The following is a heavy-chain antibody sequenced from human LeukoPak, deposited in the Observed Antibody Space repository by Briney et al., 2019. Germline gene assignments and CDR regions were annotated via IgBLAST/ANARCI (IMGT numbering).Heavy chain of an antibody. CDR1: GYTFTSYA. Sequence: GASVKVSCKASGYTFTSYAMHWVRQAPGQRLEWMGWINAGNGNTKYSQKFQGRVTITRDTSASTAYMELSSLRSEDTAVYYCARGIAAAVPPPDYYYYGMDVWGQGTTVTVSS. CDR3: ARGIAAAVPPPDYYYYGMDV. J-gene: IGHJ6*02. D-gene: IGHD6-13*01. CDR2: INAGNGNT. V-gene: IGHV1-3*01.